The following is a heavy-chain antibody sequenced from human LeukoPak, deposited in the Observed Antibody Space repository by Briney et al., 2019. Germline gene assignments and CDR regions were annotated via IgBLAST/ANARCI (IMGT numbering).Heavy chain of an antibody. Sequence: VKDSCMASVGIFSSYVISWVRQAPGRGREWMGGIITIFGTASYAQKFQGRVTITADKSTSTAYIELSSQRYEDTAVYYCARVSKRYSSGWYRGPYFDYWGQGTRVTVSS. CDR2: IITIFGTA. J-gene: IGHJ4*02. D-gene: IGHD6-19*01. CDR1: VGIFSSYV. CDR3: ARVSKRYSSGWYRGPYFDY. V-gene: IGHV1-69*06.